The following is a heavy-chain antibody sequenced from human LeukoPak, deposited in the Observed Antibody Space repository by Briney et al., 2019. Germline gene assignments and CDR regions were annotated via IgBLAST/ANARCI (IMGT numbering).Heavy chain of an antibody. CDR1: GGSFSGYY. CDR3: ARGTGTLNY. V-gene: IGHV4-34*01. D-gene: IGHD1-1*01. CDR2: INHSGST. Sequence: SETLSLTCAVYGGSFSGYYWSWIRQPPGKGLEWIGEINHSGSTNYNPSLKSRVTISVDTSKNQFSLKLSSVTAADTAVYYCARGTGTLNYWGQGTLVTVSS. J-gene: IGHJ4*02.